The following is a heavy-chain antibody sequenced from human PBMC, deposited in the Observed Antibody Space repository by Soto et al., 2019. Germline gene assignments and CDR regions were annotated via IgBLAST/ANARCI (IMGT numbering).Heavy chain of an antibody. J-gene: IGHJ4*02. CDR2: IKSKTDGGTT. V-gene: IGHV3-15*01. D-gene: IGHD3-9*01. CDR1: GFTFSNAW. CDR3: TTQTSYDILTGYYFPSFLHYYFDY. Sequence: PGGSLRLSCAASGFTFSNAWMSWVRQAPGKGLEWVGRIKSKTDGGTTDYAAPVKGRFTISRDDSKNTLYLQMNSLKTEDTAVYYCTTQTSYDILTGYYFPSFLHYYFDYWGQGTLVTVSS.